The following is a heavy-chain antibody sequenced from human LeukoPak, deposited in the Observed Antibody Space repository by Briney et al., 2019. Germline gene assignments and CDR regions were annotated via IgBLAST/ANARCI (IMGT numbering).Heavy chain of an antibody. CDR2: INPNSGGT. D-gene: IGHD2-2*01. J-gene: IGHJ4*02. V-gene: IGHV1-2*02. CDR3: ARDRGIVVVPAAPFY. CDR1: GYTFTGYY. Sequence: ASVKVSCKASGYTFTGYYMHWVRQAPGQGLEWMGWINPNSGGTNYAQKFQGRVTMTRDTPISTAYMELSRLRSDDTAVYYCARDRGIVVVPAAPFYWGQGTLVTVSS.